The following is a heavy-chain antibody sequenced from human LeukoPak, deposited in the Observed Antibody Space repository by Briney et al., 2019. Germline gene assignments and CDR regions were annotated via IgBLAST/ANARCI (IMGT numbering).Heavy chain of an antibody. CDR3: ARDEVVAAPNYFGMVV. D-gene: IGHD2-15*01. J-gene: IGHJ6*02. V-gene: IGHV1-8*01. CDR2: MNPNSGNT. Sequence: ASVKVSCKTSGYTFTSYDVNWVRQATGQGLEWMGWMNPNSGNTGLAQKFQGRVTLTRDTSLSTAYMELSNLRSDDTAVYYCARDEVVAAPNYFGMVVWGQGTAVSVSS. CDR1: GYTFTSYD.